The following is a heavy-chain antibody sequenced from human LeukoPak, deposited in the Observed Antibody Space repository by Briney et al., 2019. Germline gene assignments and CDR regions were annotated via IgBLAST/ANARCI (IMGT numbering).Heavy chain of an antibody. Sequence: EGSLRLSCAASGLTLDDYAMHWVRQAPGKGLEWVAVISYDGSNKYSADSVKGRFTISRDNSKNTLFLQMNSLRVEDTAVYYCARGFASNFAFFDYWGQGALVTVSS. CDR1: GLTLDDYA. D-gene: IGHD3-3*01. CDR3: ARGFASNFAFFDY. J-gene: IGHJ4*02. V-gene: IGHV3-30-3*01. CDR2: ISYDGSNK.